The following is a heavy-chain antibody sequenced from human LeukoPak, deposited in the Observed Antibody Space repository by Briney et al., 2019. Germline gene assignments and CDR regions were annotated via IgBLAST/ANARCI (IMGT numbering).Heavy chain of an antibody. CDR2: ISGSGGST. CDR1: GFTFSSYA. Sequence: GGSLRLSCAASGFTFSSYAMSWVRQAPGKGLEWVSAISGSGGSTYYADSVKGRFTISRDNSKNTLYLQMNSLRAEDTAVYYCAKLFGPSYYYYYMDVWGKGTTVTVSS. V-gene: IGHV3-23*01. J-gene: IGHJ6*03. CDR3: AKLFGPSYYYYYMDV. D-gene: IGHD3-16*01.